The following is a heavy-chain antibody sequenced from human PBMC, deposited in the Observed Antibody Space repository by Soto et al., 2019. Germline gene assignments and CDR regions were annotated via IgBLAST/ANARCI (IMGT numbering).Heavy chain of an antibody. CDR3: ARGGGYAVDY. Sequence: QVQLVRSGGELRKPGASVKVSCKASGYTFTSNSISWVRQAPGQGLEWMGWISTNNGNTKFAQKFQGRVTLTTDTSTSTAYMELTSLRSDDTAVYYCARGGGYAVDYWGQGTLVTVSS. D-gene: IGHD5-12*01. CDR1: GYTFTSNS. V-gene: IGHV1-18*04. CDR2: ISTNNGNT. J-gene: IGHJ4*02.